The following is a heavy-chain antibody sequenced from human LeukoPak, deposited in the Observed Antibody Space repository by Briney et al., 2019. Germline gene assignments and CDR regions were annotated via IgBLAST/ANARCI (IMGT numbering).Heavy chain of an antibody. D-gene: IGHD2/OR15-2a*01. J-gene: IGHJ6*04. CDR1: GFTFSNYW. CDR2: TNGDGHSAST. V-gene: IGHV3-74*01. Sequence: GGSLRLSCVASGFTFSNYWMHWVRQVPGKGLVWVSRTNGDGHSASTTYADSVKGRFTTSRDNSKNTLYLQMNSLRVEDAAVYFCAREGGYFFHGMDVWGKGTTVTVSS. CDR3: AREGGYFFHGMDV.